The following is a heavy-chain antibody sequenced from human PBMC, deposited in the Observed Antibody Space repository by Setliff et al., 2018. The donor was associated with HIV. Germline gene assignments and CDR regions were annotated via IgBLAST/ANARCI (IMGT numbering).Heavy chain of an antibody. CDR1: GFTFSSYE. V-gene: IGHV3-48*03. CDR2: ISATGSTI. Sequence: GGSLRLSCAASGFTFSSYEMNWVRQAPGNRLEWVSYISATGSTISYADSVKGRFTISRDNSRNTLYLQMNSLRGDDTAVYFCARAAWSDETLVVPTDSWGQGTLVTVSS. D-gene: IGHD2-2*01. CDR3: ARAAWSDETLVVPTDS. J-gene: IGHJ4*02.